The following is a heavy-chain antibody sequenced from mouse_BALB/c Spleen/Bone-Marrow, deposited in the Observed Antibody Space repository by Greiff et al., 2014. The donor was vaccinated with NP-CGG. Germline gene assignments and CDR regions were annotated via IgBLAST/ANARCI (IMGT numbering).Heavy chain of an antibody. CDR1: GYKFNSYV. D-gene: IGHD2-10*02. CDR2: IHPYNDGT. J-gene: IGHJ2*01. Sequence: EVQLQQSGPEPVKPGASVKMSCKASGYKFNSYVMHWVKQKPGQGLEWIGYIHPYNDGTKYNERFKGKATLTSDKSSSTAYMELSSLTSEDSAVYYCARTILGYYFDDWGEGTTLTVSS. V-gene: IGHV1-14*01. CDR3: ARTILGYYFDD.